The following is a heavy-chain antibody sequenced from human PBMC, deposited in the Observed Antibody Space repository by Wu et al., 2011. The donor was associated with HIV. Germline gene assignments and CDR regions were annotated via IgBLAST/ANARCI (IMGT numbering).Heavy chain of an antibody. CDR3: ARDSGSAAGSDAFDI. V-gene: IGHV1-18*01. CDR1: GYTISSYG. CDR2: ISVYNGNT. Sequence: CKASGYTISSYGISWVRQAPGQGLEWMGWISVYNGNTNYAQKLQGRVTMTTDTSTSTAYMELRSLRSDDTAVYYCARDSGSAAGSDAFDIWGQGTMVTVSS. J-gene: IGHJ3*02. D-gene: IGHD6-13*01.